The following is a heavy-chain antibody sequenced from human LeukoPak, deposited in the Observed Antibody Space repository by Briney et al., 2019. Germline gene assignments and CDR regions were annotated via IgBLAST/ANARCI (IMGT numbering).Heavy chain of an antibody. CDR2: IFSSGSA. Sequence: SETLSLTCTVSGASINNNFWTWIRQPPGKGLEWIGYIFSSGSAKYNPPLKSRVTISGDTSKNQISLKLTSVTAADTAVYFCARHRDYYDTWGHGTLVTVSS. J-gene: IGHJ4*01. V-gene: IGHV4-59*08. D-gene: IGHD3-22*01. CDR3: ARHRDYYDT. CDR1: GASINNNF.